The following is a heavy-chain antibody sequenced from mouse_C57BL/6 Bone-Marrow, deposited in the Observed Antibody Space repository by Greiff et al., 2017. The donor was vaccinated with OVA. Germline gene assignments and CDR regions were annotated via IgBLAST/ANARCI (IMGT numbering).Heavy chain of an antibody. CDR1: GFNFKDYY. CDR2: IDPEDGET. D-gene: IGHD1-1*01. V-gene: IGHV14-2*01. Sequence: VQLQQSGAELVKPGASVKLSCTASGFNFKDYYMHWVKQRTEKGLEWIGRIDPEDGETKYAPKFPGKATITADTTSNAAYLLLSSQAAEDTTVYYGAKNCSSSDDYLDYWGQGTTLTVSS. J-gene: IGHJ2*01. CDR3: AKNCSSSDDYLDY.